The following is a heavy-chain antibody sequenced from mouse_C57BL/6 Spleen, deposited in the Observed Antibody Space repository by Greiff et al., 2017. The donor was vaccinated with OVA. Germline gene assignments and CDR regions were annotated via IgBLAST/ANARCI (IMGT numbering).Heavy chain of an antibody. D-gene: IGHD1-1*01. J-gene: IGHJ4*01. CDR1: GYAFSSSW. CDR2: IYPGDGDT. V-gene: IGHV1-82*01. CDR3: ASVAPYYGSSLYAMDD. Sequence: VQLVESGPELVKPGASVKISCKASGYAFSSSWMNWVKQRPGKGLEWIGRIYPGDGDTNYNGKFKGKATLTADKSSSTAYMQLSSLTSEDSAVYFCASVAPYYGSSLYAMDDWGQGTSVTVSS.